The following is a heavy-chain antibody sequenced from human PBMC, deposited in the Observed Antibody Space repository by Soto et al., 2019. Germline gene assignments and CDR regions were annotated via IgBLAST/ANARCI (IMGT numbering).Heavy chain of an antibody. V-gene: IGHV1-69*13. CDR2: IIPIFGTA. J-gene: IGHJ6*02. Sequence: SVKVSCKASGGTFSSYAISWVRQAPGQGLEWMGGIIPIFGTANYAQKFQGRVTITADESTSTAYMELSSLRSEDTAVYYCAREVRSSGYYETGYYYGMDVWGQGTTVTVSS. CDR3: AREVRSSGYYETGYYYGMDV. CDR1: GGTFSSYA. D-gene: IGHD3-22*01.